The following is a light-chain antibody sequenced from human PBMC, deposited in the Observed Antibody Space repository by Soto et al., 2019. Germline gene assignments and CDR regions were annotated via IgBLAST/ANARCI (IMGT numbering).Light chain of an antibody. J-gene: IGKJ1*01. CDR2: DAS. V-gene: IGKV3-11*01. Sequence: EIEMTQAAATLKKTPGERATLSCRASQSVSSYLVWYQQKPGQAPGLLIYDASNRATGVPARFSGGGSGTDFTLTISSLEPEDFAVYYCQQRCNWPWPFGQGTKVDIK. CDR3: QQRCNWPWP. CDR1: QSVSSY.